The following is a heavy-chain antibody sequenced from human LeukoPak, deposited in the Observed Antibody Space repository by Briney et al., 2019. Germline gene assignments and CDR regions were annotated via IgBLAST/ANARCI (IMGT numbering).Heavy chain of an antibody. D-gene: IGHD2-21*01. Sequence: GGSLRLSCAVSGFTFSSFWMSWVRQAPGKGLEWVAAIKEDGSEKNYVDSVKGRFTISRDNAKNSLFLHMNSLKPEDTAVYYCVRDRSRLIYWGQGTQVTVSS. CDR1: GFTFSSFW. J-gene: IGHJ4*02. V-gene: IGHV3-7*01. CDR3: VRDRSRLIY. CDR2: IKEDGSEK.